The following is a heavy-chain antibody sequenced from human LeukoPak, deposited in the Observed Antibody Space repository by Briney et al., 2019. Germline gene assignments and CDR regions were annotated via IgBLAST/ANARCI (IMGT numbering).Heavy chain of an antibody. J-gene: IGHJ4*02. CDR1: GFTFSDYW. V-gene: IGHV3-7*01. D-gene: IGHD7-27*01. Sequence: GGSLRLSCAASGFTFSDYWMTWVRQAPGKGLEWVANIKQNGSEIYYVDSVQGRFTISRDNAKNSLYLQMNSLRAEDTAVYYCATLNWGPDYWGLGTLVTVSS. CDR3: ATLNWGPDY. CDR2: IKQNGSEI.